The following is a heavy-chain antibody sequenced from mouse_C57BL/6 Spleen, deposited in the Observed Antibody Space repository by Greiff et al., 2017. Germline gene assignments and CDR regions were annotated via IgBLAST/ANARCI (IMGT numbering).Heavy chain of an antibody. Sequence: VQGVESGGGLVKPGGSLKLSCAASGFTFSDYGMHWVRQAPEKGLEWVAYISSGSSTIYYADTVKGRFTISRDNAKNTLFLQMTSLRSEDTAMYYCARDNWDEGYAMDYWGQGTSVTVSS. V-gene: IGHV5-17*01. CDR3: ARDNWDEGYAMDY. CDR2: ISSGSSTI. CDR1: GFTFSDYG. D-gene: IGHD4-1*01. J-gene: IGHJ4*01.